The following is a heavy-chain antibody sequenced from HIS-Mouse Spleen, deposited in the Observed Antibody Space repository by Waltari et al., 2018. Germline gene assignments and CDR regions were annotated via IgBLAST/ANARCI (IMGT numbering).Heavy chain of an antibody. CDR2: INHSGST. D-gene: IGHD5-18*01. CDR1: GGSFSGYY. V-gene: IGHV4-34*01. J-gene: IGHJ4*02. Sequence: VQLQQWGAGLLKPSETLSLTCAVYGGSFSGYYWSWIRQPPGKGLEWIGEINHSGSTNDTPSLKSRVTISVDTSKNQFSLKLSSVTAADTAVYYCARMDTVYGGDFDYWGQGTLVTVSS. CDR3: ARMDTVYGGDFDY.